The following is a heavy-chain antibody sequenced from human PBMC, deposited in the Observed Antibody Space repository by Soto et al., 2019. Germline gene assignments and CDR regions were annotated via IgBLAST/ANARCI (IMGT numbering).Heavy chain of an antibody. V-gene: IGHV4-34*01. CDR2: FNHSGSN. Sequence: QVQLQQWGAGLLKPSETLSLTCAGYGGSFSGYYSSWIRQPPGKGLEWIGEFNHSGSNNCNPSVKGRVTISVETSKNPFSLELSSVTGADTAVYYCESGSAGDYGNYGVQETLVHVS. J-gene: IGHJ4*02. D-gene: IGHD4-17*01. CDR3: ESGSAGDYGNY. CDR1: GGSFSGYY.